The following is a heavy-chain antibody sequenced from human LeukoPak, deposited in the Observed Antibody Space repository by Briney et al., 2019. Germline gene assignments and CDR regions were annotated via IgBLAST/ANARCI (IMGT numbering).Heavy chain of an antibody. D-gene: IGHD3-22*01. V-gene: IGHV3-11*04. CDR3: VRDHHRRLYDSQARDTFDI. J-gene: IGHJ3*02. Sequence: GGSLRLSCAASGFTFSDSYMSWIRQAPGKGLEWVSYISSISSTMYYAASVKGRFSISRDNAQNSLYLQMNSLRAEDTAVYYCVRDHHRRLYDSQARDTFDIWGQGTMVTVSS. CDR1: GFTFSDSY. CDR2: ISSISSTM.